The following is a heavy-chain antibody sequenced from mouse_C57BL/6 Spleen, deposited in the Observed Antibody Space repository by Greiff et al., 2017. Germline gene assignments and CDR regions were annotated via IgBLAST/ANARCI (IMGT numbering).Heavy chain of an antibody. D-gene: IGHD2-1*01. CDR2: IHPNSGST. V-gene: IGHV1-64*01. Sequence: QVQLQQPGAELVKPGASVKLSCKASGYTFTSYWMHWVKQRPGQGLEWIGMIHPNSGSTNYNEKFKSKATMTVDKSSSTAYMQLSSLTSEDSAVXYCARSTPHSWFAYWGQGTLVTVSA. CDR1: GYTFTSYW. J-gene: IGHJ3*01. CDR3: ARSTPHSWFAY.